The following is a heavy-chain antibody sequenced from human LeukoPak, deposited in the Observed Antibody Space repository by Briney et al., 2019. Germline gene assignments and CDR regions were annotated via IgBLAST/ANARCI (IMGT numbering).Heavy chain of an antibody. CDR3: AREGGPYRPLDY. CDR1: GGSFSGYY. V-gene: IGHV4-34*01. CDR2: VNLQGST. J-gene: IGHJ4*02. Sequence: PSETLSLTCAVYGGSFSGYYWSWIRQPPGPPGKGLEWIGEVNLQGSTNYNPSLMRRVAISVDTSANHVSLQLTSVTAADTAVYYCAREGGPYRPLDYSGQGTLVTVSS.